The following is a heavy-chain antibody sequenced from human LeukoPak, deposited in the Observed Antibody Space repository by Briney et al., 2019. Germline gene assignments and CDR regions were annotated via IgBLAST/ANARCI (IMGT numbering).Heavy chain of an antibody. J-gene: IGHJ4*02. CDR2: IYSGGST. CDR1: GFTVSSKH. D-gene: IGHD7-27*01. CDR3: ASLATWGSSAEDY. V-gene: IGHV3-66*01. Sequence: PGGSLRLSCAASGFTVSSKHMSWVRQAPGKGLEWVSVIYSGGSTYYADSVKGRFVISRDSPKNTVFFQLDSLRAEDTAVYYCASLATWGSSAEDYWGQGTLVAVSS.